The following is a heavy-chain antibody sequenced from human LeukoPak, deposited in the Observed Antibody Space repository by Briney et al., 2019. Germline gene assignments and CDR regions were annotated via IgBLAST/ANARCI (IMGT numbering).Heavy chain of an antibody. D-gene: IGHD3-22*01. CDR2: IIPLFGTA. CDR1: GGTFINHA. J-gene: IGHJ4*02. V-gene: IGHV1-69*13. CDR3: ARGWDYDSGGRPTAYVY. Sequence: SVKVSCKASGGTFINHAINWVRQAPGPGLEWMGGIIPLFGTANYAQKFQGRVTITADESTSTVYMELNSLKSEDTAVYYCARGWDYDSGGRPTAYVYWGQGTLVTVSS.